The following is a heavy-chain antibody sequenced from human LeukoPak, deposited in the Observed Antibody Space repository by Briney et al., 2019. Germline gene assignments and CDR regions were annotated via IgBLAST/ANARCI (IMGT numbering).Heavy chain of an antibody. D-gene: IGHD2-15*01. Sequence: GGSLRLSCAASGFTFSSYWMHWVRQAPGKGLVWVSRINSDGSSTSYADSVKGRFIISRDNAKNTLYLQVNSLRAEDTAVYYCAREVVLPATPPNWFDPWGQGTLVTVSS. J-gene: IGHJ5*02. CDR3: AREVVLPATPPNWFDP. CDR2: INSDGSST. V-gene: IGHV3-74*01. CDR1: GFTFSSYW.